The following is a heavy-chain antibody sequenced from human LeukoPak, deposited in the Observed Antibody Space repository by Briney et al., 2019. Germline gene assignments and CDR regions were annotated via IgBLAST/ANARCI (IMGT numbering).Heavy chain of an antibody. J-gene: IGHJ3*02. CDR1: GFTFRSYG. V-gene: IGHV3-30*02. CDR3: AKDRERYYYDSSGSRAFDI. Sequence: GGSLRLSCAASGFTFRSYGMHWVRQAPGKGLEGVAFIRYDGSNKYYADSVKGRFTISRDNSKNTLYLQMNSLRAEDTAVYYCAKDRERYYYDSSGSRAFDIWGQGTMVTVSS. CDR2: IRYDGSNK. D-gene: IGHD3-22*01.